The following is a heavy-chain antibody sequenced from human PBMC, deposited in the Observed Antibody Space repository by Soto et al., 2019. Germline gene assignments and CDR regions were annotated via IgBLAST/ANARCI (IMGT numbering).Heavy chain of an antibody. D-gene: IGHD6-13*01. CDR1: GFIVSSSY. CDR3: ARCSGWYGQCYFDC. Sequence: DVQLVETGGGLIQPGGSLRLSCAASGFIVSSSYMSWVRQAPGKGLEWVSVLYSDGRTYYADSVKGRFTISRDNSKNTLYLQMNSLSAEDTAVYYCARCSGWYGQCYFDCWGPGPLVTVSS. J-gene: IGHJ4*02. CDR2: LYSDGRT. V-gene: IGHV3-53*02.